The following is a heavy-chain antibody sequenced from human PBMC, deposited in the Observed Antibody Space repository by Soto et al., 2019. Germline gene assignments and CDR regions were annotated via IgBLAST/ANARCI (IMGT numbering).Heavy chain of an antibody. CDR3: ARERSSGYSDV. CDR2: GYYSGST. V-gene: IGHV4-61*08. J-gene: IGHJ4*02. D-gene: IGHD5-12*01. CDR1: GGSISSGGYY. Sequence: PSETLSLTCTFSGGSISSGGYYWSWVRQSPGKGLVWIGYGYYSGSTNYNPSLKSRVIISVNTSKNQFSLKLSSVTAADTAVYYCARERSSGYSDVWGQGILVTVSS.